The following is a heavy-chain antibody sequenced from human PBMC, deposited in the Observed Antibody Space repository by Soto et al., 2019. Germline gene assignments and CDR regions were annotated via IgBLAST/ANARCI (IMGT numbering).Heavy chain of an antibody. D-gene: IGHD1-26*01. J-gene: IGHJ4*02. V-gene: IGHV1-18*01. CDR2: ISAYNGNT. CDR3: ARDRYIGGSLLFDY. Sequence: QVQLVQSGAEVKKPGASVKVSCKASGYTFTSYGISWVRQAPGQGLEWMGWISAYNGNTNYGQKLQGRVTMTTDTSTSTANMELRSRISNDTAVYYCARDRYIGGSLLFDYWGQGTLVTVSS. CDR1: GYTFTSYG.